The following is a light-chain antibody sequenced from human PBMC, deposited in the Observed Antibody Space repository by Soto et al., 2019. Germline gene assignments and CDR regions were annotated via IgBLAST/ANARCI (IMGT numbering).Light chain of an antibody. CDR2: WAS. Sequence: DIVMTQSPDSLAVSLGVRATITCKSSRSVLYPSDKRNYLAWYQQKPGQPPKLLLYWASTRESGVPARFTGGGFGTVFTLTINSLQAEVGAIYFCQKYYEPPHTFGRGTKREL. CDR3: QKYYEPPHT. J-gene: IGKJ2*01. V-gene: IGKV4-1*01. CDR1: RSVLYPSDKRNY.